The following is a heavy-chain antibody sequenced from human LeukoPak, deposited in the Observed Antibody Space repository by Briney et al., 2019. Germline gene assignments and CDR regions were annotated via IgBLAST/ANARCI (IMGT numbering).Heavy chain of an antibody. CDR3: ARVGGPYCSGGSCVVSYGMDV. D-gene: IGHD2-15*01. J-gene: IGHJ6*02. CDR1: GGSISSYY. CDR2: IYTSGST. Sequence: SETLSLTCTVSGGSISSYYWSWIRQPAGKGLEWIGRIYTSGSTNYNSSLKSRVTMSVDTSKNQFSLKLSSVTAADTAVYYCARVGGPYCSGGSCVVSYGMDVWGQGTTVTVSS. V-gene: IGHV4-4*07.